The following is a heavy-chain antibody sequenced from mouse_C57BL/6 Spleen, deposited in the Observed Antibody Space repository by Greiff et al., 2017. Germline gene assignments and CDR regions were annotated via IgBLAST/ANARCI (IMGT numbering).Heavy chain of an antibody. CDR3: TRGRLGRFDY. CDR2: IDPETGGT. Sequence: QVQLQPSGAELVRPGASVTLSCKASGYTFTDYEMHWVKQTPVHGLEWIGAIDPETGGTAYNQKFKGKAILTADKSSSTAYMELRSLTSEDSAVYYCTRGRLGRFDYWGQGTTLTVSS. CDR1: GYTFTDYE. J-gene: IGHJ2*01. D-gene: IGHD4-1*01. V-gene: IGHV1-15*01.